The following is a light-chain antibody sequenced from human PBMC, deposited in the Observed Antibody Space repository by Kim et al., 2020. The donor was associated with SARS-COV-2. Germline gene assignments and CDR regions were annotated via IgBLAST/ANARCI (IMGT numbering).Light chain of an antibody. J-gene: IGKJ1*01. Sequence: VSPGERATLSCRASQTIGSSLAWYQQKPGQAPRLLIYDGSTRATGLPARFSAWGSGTEFTLTISSLQSEDFAFYYCQQYYSWPRTFGQGTKVDIK. CDR2: DGS. CDR3: QQYYSWPRT. V-gene: IGKV3-15*01. CDR1: QTIGSS.